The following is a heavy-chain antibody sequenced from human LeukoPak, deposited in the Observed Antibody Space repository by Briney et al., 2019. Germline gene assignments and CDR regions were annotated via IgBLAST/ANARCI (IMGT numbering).Heavy chain of an antibody. V-gene: IGHV3-15*01. CDR1: GFTFSDYY. CDR2: IKSKTDGGTT. CDR3: TTDRGYSGYDRFDY. J-gene: IGHJ4*02. Sequence: GGSLRLSCAASGFTFSDYYMSWIRQAPGKGLEWVGRIKSKTDGGTTDYAAPVKGRFTISRDDSKNTLYLQMNSLKTEDTAVYYCTTDRGYSGYDRFDYWGQGILVTVSS. D-gene: IGHD5-12*01.